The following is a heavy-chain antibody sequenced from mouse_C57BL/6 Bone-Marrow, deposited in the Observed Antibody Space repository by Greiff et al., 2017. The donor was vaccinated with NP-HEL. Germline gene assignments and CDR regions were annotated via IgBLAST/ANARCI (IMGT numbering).Heavy chain of an antibody. J-gene: IGHJ3*01. V-gene: IGHV1-22*01. CDR2: INPNNGGT. D-gene: IGHD2-2*01. CDR3: ARVGISTMVTTRAWFAY. CDR1: GYTFTDYN. Sequence: VQLQQSGPELVKPGASVKMSCKASGYTFTDYNMHWVKQSHGKSLEWIGYINPNNGGTSYNQQFKGKATLTVNESSSTAYMELRSLTSEDSAVYYCARVGISTMVTTRAWFAYWGQGTLVTVSA.